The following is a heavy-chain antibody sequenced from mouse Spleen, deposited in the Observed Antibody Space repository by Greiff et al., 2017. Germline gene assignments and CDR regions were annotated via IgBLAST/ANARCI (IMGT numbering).Heavy chain of an antibody. CDR2: IWSGGST. D-gene: IGHD1-1*01. CDR3: ARGASYYGSSHWYFDV. V-gene: IGHV2-2*01. CDR1: GFSLTSYG. J-gene: IGHJ1*01. Sequence: VKLMESGPGLVQPSQSLSITCTVSGFSLTSYGVHWVRQSPGKGLEWLGVIWSGGSTDYNAAFISRLSISKDNSKSQVFFKMNSLQADDTAIYYCARGASYYGSSHWYFDVWGAGTTVTVSS.